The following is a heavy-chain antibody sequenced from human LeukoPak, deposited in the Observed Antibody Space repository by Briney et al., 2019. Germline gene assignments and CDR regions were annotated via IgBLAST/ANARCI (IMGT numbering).Heavy chain of an antibody. CDR1: GGSISISSYY. CDR3: ARARDSSGYYYPTWYFDL. D-gene: IGHD3-22*01. V-gene: IGHV4-39*07. CDR2: IYYSGST. J-gene: IGHJ2*01. Sequence: SETLSLTCTVSGGSISISSYYWGWIRQPPGKGLEWIGSIYYSGSTYYNPSLKSRVTISVDTSKNQFSLKLGSVTAADTAVYYCARARDSSGYYYPTWYFDLWGRGTLVTVSS.